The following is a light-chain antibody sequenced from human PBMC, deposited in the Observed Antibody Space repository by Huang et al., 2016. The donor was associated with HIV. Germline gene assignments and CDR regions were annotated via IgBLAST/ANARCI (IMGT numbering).Light chain of an antibody. CDR3: QQRSNWPPT. Sequence: EIVLTQSPATLSLSPGESVTLSCRASQSVSSYVAWYQQKPGQAPRLLIYDASNRATGIPARFSGSGSGTDFTLTISSLEPEDFAVYYCQQRSNWPPTFGQGTRLEIK. V-gene: IGKV3-11*01. CDR2: DAS. CDR1: QSVSSY. J-gene: IGKJ5*01.